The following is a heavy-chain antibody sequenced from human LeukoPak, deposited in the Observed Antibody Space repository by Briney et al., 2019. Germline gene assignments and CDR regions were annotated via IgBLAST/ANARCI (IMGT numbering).Heavy chain of an antibody. CDR1: GGTFGSYA. Sequence: AASVKVSCKASGGTFGSYAISWVRQAPGQGLEWMGGIIPIFGTANYAQKFQGRVTITADESTSTAYMELSSLRSEDTAVYYCAGDLQGYSSSSGDYWGQGTLVTVSS. CDR3: AGDLQGYSSSSGDY. D-gene: IGHD6-6*01. J-gene: IGHJ4*02. V-gene: IGHV1-69*13. CDR2: IIPIFGTA.